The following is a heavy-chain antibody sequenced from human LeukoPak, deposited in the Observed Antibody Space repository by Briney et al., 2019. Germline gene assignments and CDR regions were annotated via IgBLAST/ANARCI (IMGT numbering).Heavy chain of an antibody. D-gene: IGHD3-22*01. CDR3: ARRSSGPFDP. CDR1: GFTFSSYA. V-gene: IGHV3-30*04. J-gene: IGHJ5*02. CDR2: ISYDGSNK. Sequence: GSLRLSCAASGFTFSSYAMHWVRQAPGKGLEWVAVISYDGSNKYYADSVKGRFTISRDNSKNTLYLQMNSLRAEDTAVYYCARRSSGPFDPWGQGTLVTVSS.